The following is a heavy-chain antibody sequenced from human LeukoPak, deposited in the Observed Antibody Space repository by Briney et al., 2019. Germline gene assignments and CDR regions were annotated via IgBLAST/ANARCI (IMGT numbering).Heavy chain of an antibody. Sequence: GGSLRLSCAASGFTFSGYAMSWVRQAPGKGLEWVSVISGGGHNTYYADSVKGRFTISRDNSRNTLYLQMNSLRAEDTAVYYCAKDRSSWYYPFDYWGQGTLVTVSS. CDR1: GFTFSGYA. CDR3: AKDRSSWYYPFDY. CDR2: ISGGGHNT. J-gene: IGHJ4*02. V-gene: IGHV3-23*01. D-gene: IGHD6-13*01.